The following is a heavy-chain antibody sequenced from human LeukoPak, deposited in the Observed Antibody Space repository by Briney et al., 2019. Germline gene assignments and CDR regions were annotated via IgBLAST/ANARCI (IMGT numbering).Heavy chain of an antibody. Sequence: GGSLRLSCAASGFTFSSYGMHWVRQAPGKGLEWVAVIWYDGSNKYYADSVKGRFTISRDNSKNTLYLQMNSLRAEDTAVYYCAREEKQLVWAYFDYWGQGTLVTVSS. V-gene: IGHV3-33*01. J-gene: IGHJ4*02. CDR1: GFTFSSYG. D-gene: IGHD6-13*01. CDR3: AREEKQLVWAYFDY. CDR2: IWYDGSNK.